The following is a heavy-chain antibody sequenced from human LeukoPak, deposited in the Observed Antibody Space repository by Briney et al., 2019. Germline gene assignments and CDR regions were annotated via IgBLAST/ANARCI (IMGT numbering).Heavy chain of an antibody. CDR1: GFTFSSYA. CDR3: AREKYSNYVEALGY. D-gene: IGHD4-11*01. CDR2: ISYDGSNK. Sequence: GRPLRLSCAASGFTFSSYAMHWVRQATGKGLEWVAVISYDGSNKYYADSVKGRFTISRDNSKNTLYLQMNSLRAEDTAVYYCAREKYSNYVEALGYWGQGTLVTVSS. J-gene: IGHJ4*02. V-gene: IGHV3-30*04.